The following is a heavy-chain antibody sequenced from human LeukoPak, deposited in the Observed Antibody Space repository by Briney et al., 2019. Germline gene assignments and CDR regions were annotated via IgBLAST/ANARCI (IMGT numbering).Heavy chain of an antibody. Sequence: GGSLRLSCAASGFTFSSSGMHWVRQAPGKGLEWVSSISSSSYIYYADSVKGRFTISRDSAKNSLYLQMNSLRAEDTAVYSCARDHYYDSSGYTPAGDAFDIWGQGTMVIVSS. V-gene: IGHV3-21*01. CDR2: ISSSSYI. J-gene: IGHJ3*02. D-gene: IGHD3-22*01. CDR1: GFTFSSSG. CDR3: ARDHYYDSSGYTPAGDAFDI.